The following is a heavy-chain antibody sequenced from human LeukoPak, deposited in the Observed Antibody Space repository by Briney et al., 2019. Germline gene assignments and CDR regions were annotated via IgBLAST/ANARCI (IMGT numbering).Heavy chain of an antibody. Sequence: SETLSLTCTVSGGSITNYYWSWIRQPPGEGLEWIGYVYASGATNSNPSLKSRVTISVDTSKNQFSLKLSSVTAADTAVYYCARHGKGVTYFYTFDIWGQGTVIAVSS. D-gene: IGHD2/OR15-2a*01. CDR1: GGSITNYY. V-gene: IGHV4-59*08. J-gene: IGHJ3*02. CDR2: VYASGAT. CDR3: ARHGKGVTYFYTFDI.